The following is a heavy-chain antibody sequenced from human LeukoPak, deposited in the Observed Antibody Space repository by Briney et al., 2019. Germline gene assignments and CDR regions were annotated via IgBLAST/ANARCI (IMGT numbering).Heavy chain of an antibody. CDR3: ASRSQNSGYYD. CDR1: GYTFTSYG. CDR2: ISAYNGNT. Sequence: PLASVTVSCKASGYTFTSYGISWVRQAPGQGLEWMGWISAYNGNTNYAQTLQGRVTMTTDTSTSTAYMELTRLRSDDTAVYYCASRSQNSGYYDWGQGTLVTVSS. J-gene: IGHJ4*02. D-gene: IGHD5-12*01. V-gene: IGHV1-18*01.